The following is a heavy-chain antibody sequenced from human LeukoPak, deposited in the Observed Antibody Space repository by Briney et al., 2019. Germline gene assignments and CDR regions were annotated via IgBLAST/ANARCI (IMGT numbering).Heavy chain of an antibody. CDR3: ARAPHYGMDV. Sequence: ASVTVSCTASGGTFSIYAISWVRQAPGQGLEWMGGIIPIFGTANYAQKFQGRVTITADESTSTAYMELSSLRSEDTAVYYCARAPHYGMDVWGQGTTVTVSS. V-gene: IGHV1-69*13. CDR1: GGTFSIYA. CDR2: IIPIFGTA. J-gene: IGHJ6*02.